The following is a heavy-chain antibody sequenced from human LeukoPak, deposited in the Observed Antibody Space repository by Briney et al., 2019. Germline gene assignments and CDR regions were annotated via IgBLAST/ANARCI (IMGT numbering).Heavy chain of an antibody. CDR1: GGSISSYY. Sequence: SETLSLTCSVSGGSISSYYWSWIRQPAGKGLEWIGRLYTSGSTNYNPSLKSRVTISVDTSKDQFSLKLSSVTAADTAVYYCARDGGVGAQYYFDYWGQGTLVTVSS. CDR2: LYTSGST. D-gene: IGHD1-26*01. J-gene: IGHJ4*02. V-gene: IGHV4-4*07. CDR3: ARDGGVGAQYYFDY.